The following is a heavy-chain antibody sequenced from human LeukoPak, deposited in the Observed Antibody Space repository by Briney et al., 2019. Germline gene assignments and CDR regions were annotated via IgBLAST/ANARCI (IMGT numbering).Heavy chain of an antibody. CDR2: ISYSGST. Sequence: SETLSLTCTVSGGSISSYYWSWIRQPPGKGLEWIGYISYSGSTNYNPSLKSRVTISVDTSKNQFSLKLSSVTAADTAVYYCGRVAHYDYWSGLSRGYGMDVWGQGTTVTVSS. D-gene: IGHD3-3*01. J-gene: IGHJ6*02. CDR1: GGSISSYY. CDR3: GRVAHYDYWSGLSRGYGMDV. V-gene: IGHV4-59*08.